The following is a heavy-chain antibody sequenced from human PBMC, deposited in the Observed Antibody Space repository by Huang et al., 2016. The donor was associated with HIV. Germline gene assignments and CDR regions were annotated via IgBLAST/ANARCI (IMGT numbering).Heavy chain of an antibody. J-gene: IGHJ4*02. CDR2: ISFDGGNK. D-gene: IGHD2-21*02. V-gene: IGHV3-30*02. Sequence: QEQLVESGGGVVQPGGSLRLSCATSGFSFSHYGVHWVRQAPGKGLEWVAFISFDGGNKHYADSAKGRFTISRDKSKKMLFLEMNSLRGDDTAFYYCATDLGGYSFDYWGQGALVSVSS. CDR3: ATDLGGYSFDY. CDR1: GFSFSHYG.